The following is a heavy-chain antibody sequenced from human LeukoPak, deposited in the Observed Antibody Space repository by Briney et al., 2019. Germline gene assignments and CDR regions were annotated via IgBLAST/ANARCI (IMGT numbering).Heavy chain of an antibody. V-gene: IGHV1-2*02. CDR2: INPNSGGT. CDR3: GWSPNTLYLDY. CDR1: GYTFTGYY. D-gene: IGHD2-15*01. J-gene: IGHJ4*02. Sequence: ASVKVSCKASGYTFTGYYIHWVRQAPGQGLEWMGWINPNSGGTNSAQKFQGRVTMTRDTSISTAYMELSRLQSDDTAVYYCGWSPNTLYLDYWGRGTLVTVSS.